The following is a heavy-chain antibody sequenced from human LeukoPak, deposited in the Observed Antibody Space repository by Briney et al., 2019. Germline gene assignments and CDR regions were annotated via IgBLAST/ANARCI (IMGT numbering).Heavy chain of an antibody. Sequence: GGSLRLSCAASGFTFSSYEMNWVRQAPGKGLEWVSYISSSGSTIYYADSVKGRFTISRDNAKNSLYLQMNSLRAEDTAVYYCAMIVVVPARAFDIWGQGTMVTVPS. D-gene: IGHD2-2*01. CDR3: AMIVVVPARAFDI. CDR2: ISSSGSTI. CDR1: GFTFSSYE. J-gene: IGHJ3*02. V-gene: IGHV3-48*03.